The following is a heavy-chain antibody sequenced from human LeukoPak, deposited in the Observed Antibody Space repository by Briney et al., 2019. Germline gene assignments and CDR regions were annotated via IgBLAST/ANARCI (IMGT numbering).Heavy chain of an antibody. J-gene: IGHJ4*02. CDR1: GGSFSGYY. CDR2: INHSGST. CDR3: ARGLSSLHYYYGSGALGY. D-gene: IGHD3-10*01. V-gene: IGHV4-34*01. Sequence: PSETLSLTCAVYGGSFSGYYWSWIRQPPGKGLEWIGEINHSGSTNYNPSLKSRVTISVDTSKNQFSLKLSSVTAADTAVYYCARGLSSLHYYYGSGALGYWGQGTLVTVSS.